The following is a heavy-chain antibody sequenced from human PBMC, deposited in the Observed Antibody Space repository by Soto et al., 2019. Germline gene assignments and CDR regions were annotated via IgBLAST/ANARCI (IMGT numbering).Heavy chain of an antibody. V-gene: IGHV3-30*18. CDR2: ISYDGSDK. CDR1: GFTFNTYG. J-gene: IGHJ4*02. D-gene: IGHD2-2*02. CDR3: AKSPNFYCSSPNCYKYYFDD. Sequence: QDHLVESGGGVVQPGTSLRLSCAASGFTFNTYGMHWVRQAPGKGLEWVAVISYDGSDKFYADSVKGRFTISRDNSKNTLYLQMSSLRPEDTAIYYCAKSPNFYCSSPNCYKYYFDDWGQGTLVTVSS.